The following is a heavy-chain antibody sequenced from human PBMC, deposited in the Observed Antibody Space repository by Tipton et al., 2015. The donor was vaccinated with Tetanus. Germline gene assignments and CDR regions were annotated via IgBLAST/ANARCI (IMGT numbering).Heavy chain of an antibody. CDR2: IYFQGST. Sequence: TLSLTCAVSGGSISDKKYYWGWIRQPPGKGLEWIASIYFQGSTYYSPSLKSRVTIAVDTSQNLFSLKMSSVTAADTAVYYCARWGDTSGRTNLYAFDIWGQGTMVSVSS. CDR3: ARWGDTSGRTNLYAFDI. J-gene: IGHJ3*02. D-gene: IGHD3-10*01. CDR1: GGSISDKKYY. V-gene: IGHV4-39*02.